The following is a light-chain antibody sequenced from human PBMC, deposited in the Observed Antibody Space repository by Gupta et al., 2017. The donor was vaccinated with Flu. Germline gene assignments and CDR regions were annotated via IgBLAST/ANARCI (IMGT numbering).Light chain of an antibody. Sequence: GDRVTITCRASQDISNWLAWYQQKPGKAPKLLIYITSSLQSGVPSRFSGSGSGTDFTLTINSLQPEDFATYYCQQANNFPRTFGQGTKLEI. CDR2: ITS. J-gene: IGKJ2*01. V-gene: IGKV1D-12*01. CDR1: QDISNW. CDR3: QQANNFPRT.